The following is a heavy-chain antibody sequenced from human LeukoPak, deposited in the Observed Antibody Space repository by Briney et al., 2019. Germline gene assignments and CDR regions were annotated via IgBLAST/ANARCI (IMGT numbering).Heavy chain of an antibody. CDR3: ARDQGYSRDGYYYAMDV. Sequence: GGSLRLSCAASGFTFSSYAMHWVSQPPGKGLEYVSAICSYGGSTYYADYEKGTFTIARDNSKNTLYLQMGSLRAEDMGVYYCARDQGYSRDGYYYAMDVWGQGTTVTVSS. D-gene: IGHD5-18*01. J-gene: IGHJ6*02. CDR1: GFTFSSYA. CDR2: ICSYGGST. V-gene: IGHV3-64*02.